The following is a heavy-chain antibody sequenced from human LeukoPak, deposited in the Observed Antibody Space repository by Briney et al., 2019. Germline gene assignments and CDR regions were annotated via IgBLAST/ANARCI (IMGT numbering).Heavy chain of an antibody. V-gene: IGHV3-21*01. CDR1: GFTFSSYS. D-gene: IGHD1-26*01. CDR2: ISSSSSYI. J-gene: IGHJ3*02. Sequence: PGGSLRLSCAASGFTFSSYSMNWVRQAPGKGLEWVSSISSSSSYIYYADSVKVRFTISRDNAKNSLYLQVNSLRAEDTAVYYCARDSDSGSYFGAFDIWGQGTMVTVSS. CDR3: ARDSDSGSYFGAFDI.